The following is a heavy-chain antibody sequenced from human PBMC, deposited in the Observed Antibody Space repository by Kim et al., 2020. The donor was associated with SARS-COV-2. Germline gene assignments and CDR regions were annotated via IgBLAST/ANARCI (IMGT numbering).Heavy chain of an antibody. V-gene: IGHV3-74*01. CDR3: ASEPGYYDSSGYGADY. CDR1: GFTFSSYW. Sequence: GGSLRLSCAASGFTFSSYWMHWVRQAPGKGLVWVSRINSDGSSTSYADSVKGRFTISRDNAKNTLYLQMNSLRAEDTAVYYCASEPGYYDSSGYGADYWGQGTLVTVSS. CDR2: INSDGSST. D-gene: IGHD3-22*01. J-gene: IGHJ4*02.